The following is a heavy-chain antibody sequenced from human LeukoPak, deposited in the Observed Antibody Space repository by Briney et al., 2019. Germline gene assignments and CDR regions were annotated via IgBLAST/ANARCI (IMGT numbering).Heavy chain of an antibody. J-gene: IGHJ4*02. CDR3: ARTSSPPLLPFDY. V-gene: IGHV4-59*01. CDR2: IYYSGST. CDR1: GGSISSYY. D-gene: IGHD2-15*01. Sequence: SETLSLTCTVSGGSISSYYWSWIRQPPGKGLEWIGYIYYSGSTNYNPSLKSRVTISVDTSKNQFSLKLSSVTAADTAVYYCARTSSPPLLPFDYWGQGTLVTVSS.